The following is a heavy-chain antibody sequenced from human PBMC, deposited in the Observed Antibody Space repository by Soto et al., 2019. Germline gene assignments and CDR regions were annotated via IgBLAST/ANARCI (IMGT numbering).Heavy chain of an antibody. CDR3: AKRGVPYYYYMDV. CDR2: ISGSGGST. CDR1: GFTFSSYA. J-gene: IGHJ6*03. D-gene: IGHD3-10*01. V-gene: IGHV3-23*01. Sequence: EVQLLESGGGLVQPGGSLRLSCAASGFTFSSYAMSWVRQAPGKGLEWVSAISGSGGSTYYADSVKGRFTISRDNSKKTLYLQMNSLRAEDTAVYYCAKRGVPYYYYMDVWGKGTTVTVSS.